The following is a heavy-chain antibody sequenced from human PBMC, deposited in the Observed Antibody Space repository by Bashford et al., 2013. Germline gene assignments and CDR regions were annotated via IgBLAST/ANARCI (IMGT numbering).Heavy chain of an antibody. CDR2: VDPEDGET. D-gene: IGHD1-26*01. J-gene: IGHJ3*02. CDR1: DHS. CDR3: ATWGRREGLGAFDI. Sequence: DHSVSLGATGPWKGLEWMGLVDPEDGETIYAEKFQGRVTITADTSTDTAYMELSSLRSEDTAVYYCATWGRREGLGAFDIWGQGTMVTVSS. V-gene: IGHV1-69-2*01.